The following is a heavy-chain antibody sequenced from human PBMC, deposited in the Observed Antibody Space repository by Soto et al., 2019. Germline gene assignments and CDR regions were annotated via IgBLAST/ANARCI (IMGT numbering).Heavy chain of an antibody. CDR1: GFTFSSYW. J-gene: IGHJ3*02. CDR2: IKQDGSEK. Sequence: GGSLRLSCAASGFTFSSYWMSWVRQAPGKGLEWVANIKQDGSEKYYVDSVKGRFTISRDNAKNSLYLQMNSLRAEDTAVYYCARNGPDWGLRNDAFDIWGQGTMVTVSS. V-gene: IGHV3-7*03. CDR3: ARNGPDWGLRNDAFDI. D-gene: IGHD7-27*01.